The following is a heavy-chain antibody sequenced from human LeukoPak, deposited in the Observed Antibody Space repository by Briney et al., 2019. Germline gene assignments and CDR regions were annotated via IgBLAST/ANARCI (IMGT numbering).Heavy chain of an antibody. Sequence: ASVKVSCKASGGTFISYYVHWVRQAPGQGLEWMGIIYPSDGSTTYAQKFQGRVTMTRDTSTSTVYMELSSLRSEDTAVYYCARDHCGGDCSGHFIDYWGQGTLVTVSS. D-gene: IGHD2-21*02. CDR3: ARDHCGGDCSGHFIDY. J-gene: IGHJ4*02. CDR2: IYPSDGST. CDR1: GGTFISYY. V-gene: IGHV1-46*01.